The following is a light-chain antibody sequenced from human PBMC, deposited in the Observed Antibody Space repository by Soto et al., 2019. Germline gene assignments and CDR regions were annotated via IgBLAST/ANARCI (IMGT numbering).Light chain of an antibody. Sequence: EIVMTQSPVTLFVSPGERATLSCRASQSVSSNLAWYQQKPGQAPRLLIYDASTRATGIPVRFSGSGSGTEFTLTISSLQSEDLAVYYCQQCNDWPRTFGQGTKVQIK. CDR3: QQCNDWPRT. CDR1: QSVSSN. CDR2: DAS. V-gene: IGKV3-15*01. J-gene: IGKJ1*01.